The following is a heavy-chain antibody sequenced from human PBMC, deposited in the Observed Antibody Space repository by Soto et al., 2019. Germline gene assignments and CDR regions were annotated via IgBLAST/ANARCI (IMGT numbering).Heavy chain of an antibody. CDR2: ISSNGGST. CDR3: VKDQDITGTDAFDI. CDR1: GFNFSSYA. D-gene: IGHD1-20*01. Sequence: PGGSLRLSCSASGFNFSSYAMHWVRQAPGKGLEYVSAISSNGGSTYYADSVKGRFTISRDNSKNTLYLQMSSLRAEDTAVYYCVKDQDITGTDAFDIWGQGTMVTVSS. J-gene: IGHJ3*02. V-gene: IGHV3-64D*08.